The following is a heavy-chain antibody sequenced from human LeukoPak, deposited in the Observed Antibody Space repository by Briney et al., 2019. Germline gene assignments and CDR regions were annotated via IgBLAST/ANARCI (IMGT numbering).Heavy chain of an antibody. CDR1: GFTFSSYW. CDR2: LKEDVSAR. D-gene: IGHD3-10*01. V-gene: IGHV3-7*01. J-gene: IGHJ4*02. CDR3: ARGPHYGSRSDFLDY. Sequence: GGSLRLSCAASGFTFSSYWMSWVRQAPGKGLEWVASLKEDVSARNLVDSVKGRFTISTDNAKNSLNLQMNSLRVEDTAVYYCARGPHYGSRSDFLDYWGLGTLVTVSS.